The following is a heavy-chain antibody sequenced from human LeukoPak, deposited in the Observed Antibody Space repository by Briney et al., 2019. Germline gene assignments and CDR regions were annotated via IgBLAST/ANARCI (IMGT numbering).Heavy chain of an antibody. V-gene: IGHV4-59*12. Sequence: SETLSLTCTVSGGSISSYYWSWIRQPPGKGLEWIGYIFYTGSTNYNPSLKSRVTISVLTSKNRFSLKLSSVTAADTAVYYCARAKGGSGWYYFDYWGQGTLVTVSS. J-gene: IGHJ4*02. CDR1: GGSISSYY. CDR2: IFYTGST. CDR3: ARAKGGSGWYYFDY. D-gene: IGHD3-10*01.